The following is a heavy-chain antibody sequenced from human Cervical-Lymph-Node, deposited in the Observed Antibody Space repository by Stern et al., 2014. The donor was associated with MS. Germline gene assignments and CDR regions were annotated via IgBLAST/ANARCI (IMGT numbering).Heavy chain of an antibody. Sequence: VQLVESGGGLVQPGGSLRLSCAASGFTFRSYGMNWVRQAPGKGLEWVAYISGSSSNISYVDSVEGRFTISRDNAKNSLYLHMNSLRGEDTAVYYCARDDMPMYGDNDAFDVWGQGTVVTVSS. CDR2: ISGSSSNI. CDR3: ARDDMPMYGDNDAFDV. CDR1: GFTFRSYG. V-gene: IGHV3-48*01. D-gene: IGHD4-17*01. J-gene: IGHJ3*01.